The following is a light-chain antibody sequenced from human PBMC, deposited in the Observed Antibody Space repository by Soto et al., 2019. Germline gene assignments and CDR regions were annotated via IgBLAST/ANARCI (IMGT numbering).Light chain of an antibody. CDR2: WAS. Sequence: DIVMTQSPDSLAVSLGERATINCKSSQTILYGPNNKNYLAWYQQKPGQPPKPLIYWASTRESGVPDRFSGSGSETDFTLIISGLQAEDVADYYCQQYYNHPQIFGQGTKVEIK. J-gene: IGKJ1*01. V-gene: IGKV4-1*01. CDR3: QQYYNHPQI. CDR1: QTILYGPNNKNY.